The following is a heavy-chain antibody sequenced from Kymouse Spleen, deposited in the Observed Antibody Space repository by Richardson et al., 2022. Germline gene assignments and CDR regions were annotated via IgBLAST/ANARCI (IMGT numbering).Heavy chain of an antibody. CDR2: IYYSGST. J-gene: IGHJ5*02. CDR1: GGSISSSSYY. V-gene: IGHV4-39*01. Sequence: QLQLQESGPGLVKPSETLSLTCTVSGGSISSSSYYWGWIRQPPGKGLEWIGSIYYSGSTYYNPSLKSRVTISVDTSKNQFSLKLSSVTAADTAVYYCARQRYSSFNWFDPWGQGTLVTVSS. D-gene: IGHD6-13*01,IGHD6-25*01,IGHD6-6*01. CDR3: ARQRYSSFNWFDP.